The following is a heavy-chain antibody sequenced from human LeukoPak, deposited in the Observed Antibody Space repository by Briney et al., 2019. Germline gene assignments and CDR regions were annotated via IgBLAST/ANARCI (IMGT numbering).Heavy chain of an antibody. J-gene: IGHJ6*02. Sequence: GGSLRLSCAASGFTFSSYAMSWVRQAPGKGLEWVSAISGSGGSTYYADSVKGRFTISRDNSKNTLYLQMNSLRAEDTAVYYCARGRAMATSYCGMDVWGQGATVTVSS. CDR1: GFTFSSYA. CDR2: ISGSGGST. D-gene: IGHD5-18*01. V-gene: IGHV3-23*01. CDR3: ARGRAMATSYCGMDV.